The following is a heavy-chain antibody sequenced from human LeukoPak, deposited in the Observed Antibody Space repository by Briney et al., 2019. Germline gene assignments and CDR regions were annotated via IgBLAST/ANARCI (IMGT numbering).Heavy chain of an antibody. V-gene: IGHV3-11*04. J-gene: IGHJ3*02. CDR2: ISNSGDTM. CDR1: GFTFSDYY. D-gene: IGHD1-26*01. Sequence: PEGSLRLSCAASGFTFSDYYMGRMRQAPGKGLEWVSYISNSGDTMYYVDSVKGRFTISRDNAKNSLFLQMSSLRVEDTTIYYCARARGSYAFDIWGQGTMVTVSS. CDR3: ARARGSYAFDI.